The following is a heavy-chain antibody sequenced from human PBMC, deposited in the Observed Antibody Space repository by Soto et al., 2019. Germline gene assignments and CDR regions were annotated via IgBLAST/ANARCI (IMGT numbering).Heavy chain of an antibody. J-gene: IGHJ4*02. CDR2: INHSGST. Sequence: PSETLSLTCAVYGGSFSGYYWSWIRQPPGKGLEWIGEINHSGSTNYNPSLKSRVTISVDTSKNQFSLKLSSVTAADTAVYYCARSGHQTLSTSGYYFDYWGQGTLVTVSS. CDR3: ARSGHQTLSTSGYYFDY. CDR1: GGSFSGYY. V-gene: IGHV4-34*01. D-gene: IGHD2-2*01.